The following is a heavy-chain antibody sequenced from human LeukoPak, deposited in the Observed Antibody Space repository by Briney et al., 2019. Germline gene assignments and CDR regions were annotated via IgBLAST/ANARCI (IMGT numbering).Heavy chain of an antibody. CDR1: GFTFSSYW. V-gene: IGHV3-21*01. Sequence: GGSLRLSCAASGFTFSSYWMHWVRQAPGKGLEWVSSISSSSSYIYYADSVKGRLTISRDNAKNSLYLQMNSLRAEDTAVYYCARDLGDYRGNSGDYWGQGTLVTVSS. J-gene: IGHJ4*02. D-gene: IGHD4-23*01. CDR2: ISSSSSYI. CDR3: ARDLGDYRGNSGDY.